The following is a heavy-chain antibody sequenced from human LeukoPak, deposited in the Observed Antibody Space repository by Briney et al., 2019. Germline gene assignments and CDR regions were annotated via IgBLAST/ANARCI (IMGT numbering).Heavy chain of an antibody. CDR2: INTHNGDT. CDR1: GYTFASFG. CDR3: ATYGDYDDLPQYFQH. J-gene: IGHJ1*01. V-gene: IGHV1-18*01. Sequence: ASVKVSCKASGYTFASFGITWVRQAPGQGLEWMGWINTHNGDTNYAQKLQGRVTMTTDTSTSTAYMELRSLRSDDTAVYYCATYGDYDDLPQYFQHWGQGTLVTVSS. D-gene: IGHD4-17*01.